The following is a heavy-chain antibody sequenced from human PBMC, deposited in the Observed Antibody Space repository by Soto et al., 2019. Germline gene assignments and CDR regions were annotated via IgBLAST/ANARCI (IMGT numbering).Heavy chain of an antibody. V-gene: IGHV4-34*01. CDR3: ARESEDLTSNFDY. Sequence: NPSETLSLTCAVYGGSFSGYYWSWIRQPPGKGLEWIGEINHSGSTNYNPSLKSRVTISVDTSKNQFSLMLSSVTAEDTAVYYCARESEDLTSNFDYWGQGTLVTVSS. CDR2: INHSGST. CDR1: GGSFSGYY. J-gene: IGHJ4*02.